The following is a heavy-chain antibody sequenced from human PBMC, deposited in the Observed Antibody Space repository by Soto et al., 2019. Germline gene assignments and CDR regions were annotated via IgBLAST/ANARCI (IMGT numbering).Heavy chain of an antibody. CDR1: GGSMSSGGYY. V-gene: IGHV4-31*03. Sequence: QVQLQESGPGLVKPSQILSLTCTVSGGSMSSGGYYWNWIRHHPGKGLEWIGYIRYSGSTYYNPSLKSRVIISVDTSKNQFSLKLSSVTAADTAVYYCASRAGSGSYSDWFDPWGQGTLVSVSS. D-gene: IGHD3-10*01. CDR2: IRYSGST. J-gene: IGHJ5*02. CDR3: ASRAGSGSYSDWFDP.